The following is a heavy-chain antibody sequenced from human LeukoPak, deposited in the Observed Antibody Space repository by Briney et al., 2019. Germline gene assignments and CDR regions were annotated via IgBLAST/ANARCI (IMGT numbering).Heavy chain of an antibody. CDR3: ARVLAGIPEY. D-gene: IGHD6-19*01. J-gene: IGHJ4*02. CDR2: IYYSGTT. Sequence: NPSETLSLTCTVSGGSVSSGSYYWSWIRQPPGKGLEWIGYIYYSGTTYYNPSLKSRVTISVDTPKNQFSLKLTSVTAADTAVYYCARVLAGIPEYWGQGTLVTVSS. V-gene: IGHV4-30-4*08. CDR1: GGSVSSGSYY.